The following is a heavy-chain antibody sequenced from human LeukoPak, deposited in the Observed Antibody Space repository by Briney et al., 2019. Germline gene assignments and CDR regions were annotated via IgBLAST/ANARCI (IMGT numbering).Heavy chain of an antibody. D-gene: IGHD2-21*02. Sequence: PGGSLRLSCAASGFTFSSYEMNWVRQAPGKGLEWVSYISSSGNTIHYADSVEGRFTISRDNAKNSLFLQMNSLRAEDTAVYFCARIVVVTASYYHYYMDVWGKGTTVTISS. CDR2: ISSSGNTI. J-gene: IGHJ6*03. V-gene: IGHV3-48*03. CDR3: ARIVVVTASYYHYYMDV. CDR1: GFTFSSYE.